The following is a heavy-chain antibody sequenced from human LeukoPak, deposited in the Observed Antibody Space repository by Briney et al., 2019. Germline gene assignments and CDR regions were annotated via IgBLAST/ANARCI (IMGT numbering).Heavy chain of an antibody. CDR2: IKQDGSEK. D-gene: IGHD5-18*01. Sequence: PGGSLRLSCAASGFTFSSYWMSWVRQAPGKGLEWVANIKQDGSEKYYVDSVKGRFTISRDNAKNSLYLQMNSLRAEDTALYYCAKKTDYRYGFSGGFDYWGQGALVTVSS. CDR1: GFTFSSYW. CDR3: AKKTDYRYGFSGGFDY. V-gene: IGHV3-7*03. J-gene: IGHJ4*02.